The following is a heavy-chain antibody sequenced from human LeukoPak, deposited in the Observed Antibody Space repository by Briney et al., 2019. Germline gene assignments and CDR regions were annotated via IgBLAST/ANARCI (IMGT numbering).Heavy chain of an antibody. CDR1: GFIFS. J-gene: IGHJ6*03. CDR3: AKDVGGLSGYHYYMDV. D-gene: IGHD1-26*01. Sequence: GGSLRLSCAASGFIFSINWVRQAPGKGLVWVSRINSDGSSTSYADSVKGRFTISRDNSKNTLYLQMNSLRAEDTAVYYCAKDVGGLSGYHYYMDVWGKGTTVTVSS. CDR2: INSDGSST. V-gene: IGHV3-23*01.